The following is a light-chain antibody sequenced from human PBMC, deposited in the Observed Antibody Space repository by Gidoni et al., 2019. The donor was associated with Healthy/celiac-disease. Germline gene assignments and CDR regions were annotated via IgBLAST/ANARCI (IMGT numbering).Light chain of an antibody. CDR1: QSVSSY. V-gene: IGKV3-11*01. J-gene: IGKJ1*01. CDR2: DAS. CDR3: QQRRT. Sequence: ELVLTQSPATLSLSPGERATLSCRASQSVSSYLAWYQQKPGQAPRLLIYDASNRATGIPARFSGSGYGTDFTLTISSLEPEDFAVYYCQQRRTFGQGTKVEIK.